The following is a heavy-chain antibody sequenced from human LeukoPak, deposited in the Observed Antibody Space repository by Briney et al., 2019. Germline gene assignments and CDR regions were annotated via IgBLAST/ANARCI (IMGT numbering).Heavy chain of an antibody. CDR2: ISGSGGST. V-gene: IGHV3-23*01. Sequence: PGGSLRLSCAASGFTFSSYGMSWVRQAPGKGLEWVSAISGSGGSTYYADSVKGRFTISRDNSKNTLYLQMNSLRAEDTAVYYCAKESAVEAVAGRGIFDNWGQGTLVTVSS. CDR1: GFTFSSYG. J-gene: IGHJ4*02. CDR3: AKESAVEAVAGRGIFDN. D-gene: IGHD6-19*01.